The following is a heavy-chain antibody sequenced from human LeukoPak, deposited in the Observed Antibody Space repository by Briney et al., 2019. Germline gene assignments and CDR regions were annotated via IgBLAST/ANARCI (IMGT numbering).Heavy chain of an antibody. CDR3: ARAPGGDYDFWSGKSSGSYPTES. J-gene: IGHJ4*02. D-gene: IGHD3-3*01. V-gene: IGHV4-4*02. CDR1: GGSISSSNW. Sequence: SETLSLTCAVSGGSISSSNWWSWVRQPPGKGLEWIGEIYHSGSTNYNPSLKSRVTISVDKSKNQFSLKLSSVTAADTAVYYCARAPGGDYDFWSGKSSGSYPTESWGQGTLVTVSS. CDR2: IYHSGST.